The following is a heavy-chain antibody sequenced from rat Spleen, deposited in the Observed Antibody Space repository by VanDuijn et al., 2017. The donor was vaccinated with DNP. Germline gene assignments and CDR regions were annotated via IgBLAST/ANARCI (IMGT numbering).Heavy chain of an antibody. V-gene: IGHV4-2*01. CDR1: GFSFNDYW. J-gene: IGHJ2*01. Sequence: EVKLVESGGGLVQPGRSLQLSCAASGFSFNDYWMGWVRQAPGKGLEWIGQINKDSNTINYTPSLEDKFTISRDNAQNTLFLQMNKLGSEDTAIYYCAKGPNHGGYSDYFDYWGQGVMVTVSS. D-gene: IGHD1-11*01. CDR3: AKGPNHGGYSDYFDY. CDR2: INKDSNTI.